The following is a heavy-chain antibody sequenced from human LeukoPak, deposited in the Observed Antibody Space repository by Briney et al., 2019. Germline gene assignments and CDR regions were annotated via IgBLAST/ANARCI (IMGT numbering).Heavy chain of an antibody. CDR3: ARDGTAAGLYFDL. CDR1: GFTFSSYW. CDR2: IKQDGGEK. D-gene: IGHD6-13*01. J-gene: IGHJ4*01. Sequence: QPGGSLRLSCAVSGFTFSSYWMNWVRQAPGKGLEWVGSIKQDGGEKSYVDSVKGRFTISRDNAKNSLYLQMSSLRAEDTAVYYCARDGTAAGLYFDLWGQGTLVTVSS. V-gene: IGHV3-7*01.